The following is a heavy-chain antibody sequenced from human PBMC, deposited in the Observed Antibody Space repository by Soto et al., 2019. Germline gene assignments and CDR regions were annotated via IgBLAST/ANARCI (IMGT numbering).Heavy chain of an antibody. Sequence: SETLSLTCTVSGGSISSSSYYWGWIRQPPGKGLEWIGSIYYSGSTYYNPSLKSRVTISVDTSKNQFSLKLSSVTAADTAVYYCARQAVGYSGWSAYYYYGMDVWGQGTTVTVSS. D-gene: IGHD6-19*01. CDR2: IYYSGST. CDR1: GGSISSSSYY. V-gene: IGHV4-39*01. J-gene: IGHJ6*02. CDR3: ARQAVGYSGWSAYYYYGMDV.